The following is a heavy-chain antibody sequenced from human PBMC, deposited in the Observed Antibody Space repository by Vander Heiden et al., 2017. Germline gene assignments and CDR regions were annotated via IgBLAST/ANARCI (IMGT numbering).Heavy chain of an antibody. CDR3: ARVRLRLGELSPAYYFDY. CDR2: ISSSSSYI. Sequence: EVQLVESGGGLVKPGGSLRLSCAASGFTFSSYSMNWVRQAPGKGLEWVSSISSSSSYIYYADSGKGRFTISRDNAKNSLYLQMNSLRAEDTAVHYCARVRLRLGELSPAYYFDYWGQGTLVTVSS. CDR1: GFTFSSYS. J-gene: IGHJ4*02. D-gene: IGHD3-16*02. V-gene: IGHV3-21*01.